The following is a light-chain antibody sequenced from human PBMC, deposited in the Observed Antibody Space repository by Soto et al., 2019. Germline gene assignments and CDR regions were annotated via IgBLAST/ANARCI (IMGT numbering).Light chain of an antibody. J-gene: IGKJ1*01. V-gene: IGKV1-5*01. CDR1: QSISSW. Sequence: DIQMTQSPSTLSASVGDRFTITFRSSQSISSWLAWYQQKPGKAPKLLIYDASSLESGVPSRFSGSGSGTEFTLTISSLQPDDFATYYCQQYNSYSTWTFGQGTKV. CDR3: QQYNSYSTWT. CDR2: DAS.